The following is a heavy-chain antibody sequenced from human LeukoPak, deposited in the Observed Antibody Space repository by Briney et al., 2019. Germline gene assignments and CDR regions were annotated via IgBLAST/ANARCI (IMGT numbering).Heavy chain of an antibody. V-gene: IGHV1-46*01. CDR2: INPSGGST. J-gene: IGHJ4*02. CDR1: GYTFTSYY. CDR3: ARGRDMAIAAAGLGNFDY. D-gene: IGHD6-13*01. Sequence: GASVKVSCKASGYTFTSYYMHWVRQAPGQGLEWMGIINPSGGSTSYAQKFQGRVTMTRDTSTSTVYMELSSLRSEDTAVYYCARGRDMAIAAAGLGNFDYWGQGTLVTVSS.